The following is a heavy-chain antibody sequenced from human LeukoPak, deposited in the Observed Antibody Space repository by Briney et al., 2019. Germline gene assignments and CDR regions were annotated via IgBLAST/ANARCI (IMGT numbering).Heavy chain of an antibody. V-gene: IGHV3-7*01. Sequence: GGSLRLSCAASGFTFSNYWMSWVRQAPGKGLEWVANIKQDGSEKYYVDSVKGRFTISRDNAKNSLYLQMNSLRAEDTAVYYCARDYGSGKEDYWGQGTLVTVSS. J-gene: IGHJ4*02. CDR2: IKQDGSEK. D-gene: IGHD3-10*01. CDR1: GFTFSNYW. CDR3: ARDYGSGKEDY.